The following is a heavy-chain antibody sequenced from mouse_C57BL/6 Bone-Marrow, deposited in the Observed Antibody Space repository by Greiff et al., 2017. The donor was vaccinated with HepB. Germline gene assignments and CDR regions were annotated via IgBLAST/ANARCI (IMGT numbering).Heavy chain of an antibody. CDR1: GFTFSSYG. V-gene: IGHV5-6*01. J-gene: IGHJ2*01. Sequence: DVHLVESGGDLVKPGGSLKLSCAASGFTFSSYGMSWVRQTPDKRLEWVATISSGGSYTYYPDSVKGRFTISRDNAKNTLYLQMSSLKSEDTAMYYCARQGRGVYFDYWGQGTTLTVSS. CDR3: ARQGRGVYFDY. CDR2: ISSGGSYT.